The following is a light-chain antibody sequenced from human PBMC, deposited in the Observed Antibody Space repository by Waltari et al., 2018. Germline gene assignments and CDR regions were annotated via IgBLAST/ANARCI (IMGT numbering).Light chain of an antibody. Sequence: DIQMTQSPSSLSASFGDRVAIACRTSHTMTNKLNWYKQKPGKAPKLLIYAASSLESGVPSRFSGSGSGTHFTLTISSLQPEDFATYDCQQSYTTPWTFGQGTTVEIK. CDR2: AAS. V-gene: IGKV1-39*01. CDR3: QQSYTTPWT. CDR1: HTMTNK. J-gene: IGKJ1*01.